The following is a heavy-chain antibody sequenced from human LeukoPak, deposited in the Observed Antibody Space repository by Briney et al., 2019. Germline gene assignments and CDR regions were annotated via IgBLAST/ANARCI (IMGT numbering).Heavy chain of an antibody. D-gene: IGHD6-6*01. Sequence: GASVKVSCKASGGTFSSYAISWVRQAPGQGLEWMGRIIPIFGTANYAQKFQGRVTITTNESTSTAYMELSSLRSGDTAVYYCARDLQEAARPWYYYYYYYMDVWGKGTTVTVSS. V-gene: IGHV1-69*05. J-gene: IGHJ6*03. CDR2: IIPIFGTA. CDR3: ARDLQEAARPWYYYYYYYMDV. CDR1: GGTFSSYA.